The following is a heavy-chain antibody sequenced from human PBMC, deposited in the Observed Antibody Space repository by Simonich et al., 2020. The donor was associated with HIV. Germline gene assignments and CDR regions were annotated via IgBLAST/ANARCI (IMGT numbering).Heavy chain of an antibody. CDR2: ISWNSVSI. CDR3: AKDRYSSSSGSFDY. CDR1: GFTFDDYA. J-gene: IGHJ4*02. D-gene: IGHD6-6*01. Sequence: EVQLVESGGGLVQPGRSLRLSCAASGFTFDDYAMNWVRQAPRKGLEWVSGISWNSVSIGYADSVKGRFTISRDNAKNSLYLQMNSLRAEDMALYYCAKDRYSSSSGSFDYWGQGTLVTVSS. V-gene: IGHV3-9*03.